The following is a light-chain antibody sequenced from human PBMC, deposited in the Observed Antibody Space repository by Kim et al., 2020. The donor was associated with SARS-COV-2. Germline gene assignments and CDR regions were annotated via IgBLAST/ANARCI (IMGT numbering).Light chain of an antibody. CDR2: DAS. V-gene: IGKV1-13*02. CDR1: QGIRST. CDR3: QQFNFYPHT. J-gene: IGKJ3*01. Sequence: AIQLTQSPSSLSASVGDRVTITCRASQGIRSTLAWYQQKPGKAPKLLIHDASSLEGGVPSRFSGSGSGTDFTLNISSLQPEDFATYYCQQFNFYPHTFGPGTKVDIK.